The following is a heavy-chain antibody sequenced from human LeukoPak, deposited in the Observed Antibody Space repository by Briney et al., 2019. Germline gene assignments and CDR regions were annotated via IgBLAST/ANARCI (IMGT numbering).Heavy chain of an antibody. CDR2: INHSGST. CDR1: GGSFSGYY. V-gene: IGHV4-34*01. J-gene: IGHJ6*03. D-gene: IGHD2-2*01. CDR3: ARPGGYCSSTSCNYYYYYMDV. Sequence: PSETLSLTCAVYGGSFSGYYWSWIRQPPGKGLEWIGEINHSGSTNYNPSLKSRVTISVDTPKNQFSLKLSSVTAADTAVYYCARPGGYCSSTSCNYYYYYMDVWGKGTTVTVSS.